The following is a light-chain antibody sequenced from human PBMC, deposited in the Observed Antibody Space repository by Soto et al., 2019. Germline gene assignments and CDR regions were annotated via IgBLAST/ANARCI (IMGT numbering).Light chain of an antibody. CDR3: QQYSIWPYP. CDR2: GAS. V-gene: IGKV3-15*01. CDR1: QSVSSN. J-gene: IGKJ2*01. Sequence: EIVMTQSPATLSVSPGERATLSCRARQSVSSNFAWYQQKPGQAPMLLIYGASTRATGIPARFSGSGSGTEFTLTIGSLQSEDFAVYYCQQYSIWPYPFGQGTKLDI.